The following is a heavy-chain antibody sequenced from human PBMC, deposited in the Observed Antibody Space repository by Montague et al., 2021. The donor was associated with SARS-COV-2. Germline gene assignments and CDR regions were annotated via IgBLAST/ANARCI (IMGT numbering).Heavy chain of an antibody. CDR3: ARQEYYYDSSGYGGMDWFDP. J-gene: IGHJ5*02. CDR2: IYHSGST. V-gene: IGHV4-38-2*02. D-gene: IGHD3-22*01. CDR1: GYSISSGYY. Sequence: SETLSLTCTVSGYSISSGYYWGWIRQPPGKGLEWIGSIYHSGSTYYNPSLKSRVTISVDTSKNQFSLKLSSVTAADTAVYYCARQEYYYDSSGYGGMDWFDPWGQGTLVTVS.